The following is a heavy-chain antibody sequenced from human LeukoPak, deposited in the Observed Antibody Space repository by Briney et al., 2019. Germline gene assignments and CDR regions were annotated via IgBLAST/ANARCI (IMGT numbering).Heavy chain of an antibody. CDR2: ISYDGSNK. D-gene: IGHD5-12*01. J-gene: IGHJ4*02. CDR3: AKVATNGVFDY. V-gene: IGHV3-30*18. Sequence: GRSLRLSCAASGFTFSSYGMHWVRQAPGKGLEWVAVISYDGSNKYYADSMKGRFTISRDNSKNTLYLQMNGLRAEDTAVYYCAKVATNGVFDYWGQGTLVTVSS. CDR1: GFTFSSYG.